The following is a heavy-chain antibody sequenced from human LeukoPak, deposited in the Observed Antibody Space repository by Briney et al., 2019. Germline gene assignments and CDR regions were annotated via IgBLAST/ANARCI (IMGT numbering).Heavy chain of an antibody. CDR2: ISSNGGST. CDR3: VKYMRRDGYNRADRFDY. D-gene: IGHD5-24*01. CDR1: GFTFSSYG. Sequence: TGGSLRLSCSPSGFTFSSYGMHWVRQAPGKGLEYVSAISSNGGSTYYADSVKGRFTISRDNSKNTLYLQMSSLRAEDTAVYYCVKYMRRDGYNRADRFDYWGQGTLVTVSS. J-gene: IGHJ4*02. V-gene: IGHV3-64D*09.